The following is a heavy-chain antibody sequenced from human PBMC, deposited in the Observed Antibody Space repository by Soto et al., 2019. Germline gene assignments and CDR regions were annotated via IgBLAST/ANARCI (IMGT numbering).Heavy chain of an antibody. J-gene: IGHJ4*02. CDR3: AGDLRSVAGSDY. CDR2: ILPISGTA. V-gene: IGHV1-69*12. D-gene: IGHD6-19*01. Sequence: QVQLVQSGAEVKKPGSSVKVSCKASGGTFSSYAIIWVRQAPGQGLEWMGGILPISGTANYAPKFQGRVTITADESTSRGFRELGSLRSEDTAVYYCAGDLRSVAGSDYWGQGTMVTVSS. CDR1: GGTFSSYA.